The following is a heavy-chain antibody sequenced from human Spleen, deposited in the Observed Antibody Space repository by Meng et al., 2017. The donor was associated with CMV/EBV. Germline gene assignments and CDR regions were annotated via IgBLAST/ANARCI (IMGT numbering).Heavy chain of an antibody. D-gene: IGHD3-3*01. CDR1: GYTFTGHY. J-gene: IGHJ6*02. Sequence: ASVQVSCKTSGYTFTGHYMHWVRQAPGQGLEWMGFINPKSGGTNYAQKFQGRVTMTSDTSISTIYKEMSRLRSDDTAVYYCARIPRNYETMDDWGQGTTVTVSS. CDR2: INPKSGGT. V-gene: IGHV1-2*02. CDR3: ARIPRNYETMDD.